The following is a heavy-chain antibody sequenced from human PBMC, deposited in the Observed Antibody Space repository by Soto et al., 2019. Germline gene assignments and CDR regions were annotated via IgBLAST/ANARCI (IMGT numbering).Heavy chain of an antibody. D-gene: IGHD3-10*01. CDR3: AKFTMVRGVISGGIDP. J-gene: IGHJ5*02. CDR1: GFTFSSYW. Sequence: PGGSLRLSCAASGFTFSSYWMSWVRQAPGKGLEWVANIKQDGSEKYYVDSVKGRFTISRDNAKNSLYLQMNSLRAEDTAVYYCAKFTMVRGVISGGIDPWGQGTLVTVSS. CDR2: IKQDGSEK. V-gene: IGHV3-7*01.